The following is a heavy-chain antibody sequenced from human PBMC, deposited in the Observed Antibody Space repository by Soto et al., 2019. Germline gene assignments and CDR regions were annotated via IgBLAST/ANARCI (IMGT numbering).Heavy chain of an antibody. V-gene: IGHV1-2*04. J-gene: IGHJ3*01. D-gene: IGHD3-22*01. CDR1: GYTFTGYY. CDR2: INPNSGGT. Sequence: ASVKVSCKASGYTFTGYYIHWVRQAPGQGLEWLGWINPNSGGTNYAQTFQGWVTMTRDTSINTAYMELSRLRSDDSAVYYCATSRNYYFDSSGTDAFDVWGQGTKVTV. CDR3: ATSRNYYFDSSGTDAFDV.